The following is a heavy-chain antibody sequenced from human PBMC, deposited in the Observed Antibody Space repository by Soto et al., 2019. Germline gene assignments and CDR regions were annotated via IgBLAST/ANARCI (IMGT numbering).Heavy chain of an antibody. D-gene: IGHD4-4*01. J-gene: IGHJ4*02. CDR2: IWHDGSNK. CDR1: GFTFNNYG. V-gene: IGHV3-33*01. Sequence: PGGSLRLSCAASGFTFNNYGMHWVRQAPGKGLEWVAIIWHDGSNKYYADSVKGRFTISRDNSKNTLYLQMNSLRAEDTAVYYCAREKAYSKHYWCQGTLVTVS. CDR3: AREKAYSKHY.